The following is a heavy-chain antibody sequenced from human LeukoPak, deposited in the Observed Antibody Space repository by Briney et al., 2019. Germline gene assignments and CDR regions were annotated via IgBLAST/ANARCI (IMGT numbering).Heavy chain of an antibody. CDR3: ARGDYYGSGREDFDY. Sequence: ASVKVSCKASGYTFTGYYMHRVRQAPGHGLEWMGWINPNSGGTNYAQKFQGRVTMTRDTSISTAYMELTRLRSDDTAVYYCARGDYYGSGREDFDYWGQGTLVTVSS. V-gene: IGHV1-2*02. CDR1: GYTFTGYY. D-gene: IGHD3-10*01. CDR2: INPNSGGT. J-gene: IGHJ4*02.